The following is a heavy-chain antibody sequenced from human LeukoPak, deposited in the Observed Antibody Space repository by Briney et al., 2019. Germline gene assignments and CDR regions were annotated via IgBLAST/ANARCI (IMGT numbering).Heavy chain of an antibody. CDR2: ISSSSSPM. CDR3: ARGLGDGYSPFDY. V-gene: IGHV3-48*02. Sequence: PGGSLRLSCAASGFTFSRFSMNWVRQAPGKGLEWLSYISSSSSPMYYADSVKGRFTISRDNARNSLYLQMNSLRDEDTAVYYCARGLGDGYSPFDYWGQGTLVTVSS. CDR1: GFTFSRFS. D-gene: IGHD5-24*01. J-gene: IGHJ4*02.